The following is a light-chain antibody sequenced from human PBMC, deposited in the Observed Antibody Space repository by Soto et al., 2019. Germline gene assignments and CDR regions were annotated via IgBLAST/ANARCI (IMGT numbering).Light chain of an antibody. CDR3: ATWDGGLSGPFV. J-gene: IGLJ1*01. V-gene: IGLV1-44*01. CDR2: TTN. CDR1: NSNIGSDI. Sequence: QSVLTQPPSASGTPGQRATISCCGSNSNIGSDIVNCYQLLPGAAPEVLINTTNQRPSGVPERFSGSKSGTSASLAISGLQSEDGANSYCATWDGGLSGPFVFGTGTKVTVL.